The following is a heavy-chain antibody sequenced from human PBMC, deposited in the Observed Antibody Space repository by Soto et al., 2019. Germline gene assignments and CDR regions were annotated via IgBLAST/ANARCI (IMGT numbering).Heavy chain of an antibody. CDR1: GGSFSGYY. CDR2: INHSGST. CDR3: ARADYMDV. V-gene: IGHV4-34*01. J-gene: IGHJ6*03. Sequence: SETLSLTCAVYGGSFSGYYWSWIRQPPGKGLEWIGEINHSGSTNYNPSLKSRVTISVDTSKNQFSLKLSSVTAADTAVYYCARADYMDVWGKGTTVTVSS.